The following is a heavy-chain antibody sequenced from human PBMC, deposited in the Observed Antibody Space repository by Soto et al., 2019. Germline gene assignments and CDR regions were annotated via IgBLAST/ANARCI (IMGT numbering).Heavy chain of an antibody. V-gene: IGHV1-69*01. J-gene: IGHJ3*02. Sequence: QVQLVQSGAEVKKPGSSVKVSCTASGGTFSSYAISWVRQAPGQGLEWMGGIIPIFGTANYAQKFQGRVTITADESTSTAYMELSSLRSEDTAVYYCATRTGYCSGGSCYPDAFDIRGQGTMVTVSS. CDR3: ATRTGYCSGGSCYPDAFDI. CDR1: GGTFSSYA. D-gene: IGHD2-15*01. CDR2: IIPIFGTA.